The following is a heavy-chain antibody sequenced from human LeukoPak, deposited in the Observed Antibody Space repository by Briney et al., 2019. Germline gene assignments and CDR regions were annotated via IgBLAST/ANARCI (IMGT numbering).Heavy chain of an antibody. J-gene: IGHJ6*03. CDR1: GGSFSGHY. CDR2: INHRGVA. Sequence: SETLSLTCAVYGGSFSGHYWNWIRQPPGKGLQWIGGINHRGVANYNPSLKSRVSISEDTSKNQFSLTVNSVTAADTALYFCARGAVSGRFGDYFYYMDVWGKGTTVTVSS. V-gene: IGHV4-34*01. D-gene: IGHD3-3*01. CDR3: ARGAVSGRFGDYFYYMDV.